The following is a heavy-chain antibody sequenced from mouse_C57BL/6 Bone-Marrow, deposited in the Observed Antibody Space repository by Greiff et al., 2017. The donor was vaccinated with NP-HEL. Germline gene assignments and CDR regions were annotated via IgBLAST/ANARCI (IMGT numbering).Heavy chain of an antibody. CDR2: ISSGSSTI. V-gene: IGHV5-17*01. CDR3: ARWGNCYAMDY. D-gene: IGHD2-1*01. CDR1: GFTFSDYG. J-gene: IGHJ4*01. Sequence: EVKVVESGGGLVKPGGSLKLSCAASGFTFSDYGMHWVRQAPETGLEWVAYISSGSSTIYYADTVKGRFTISRDNAKNTLFLQMTSLRSEDTAMYYCARWGNCYAMDYWGQGTSVTVSS.